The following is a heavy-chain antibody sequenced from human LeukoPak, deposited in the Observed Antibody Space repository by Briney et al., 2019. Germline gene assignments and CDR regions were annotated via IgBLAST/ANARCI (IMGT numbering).Heavy chain of an antibody. D-gene: IGHD6-13*01. Sequence: SETLSLTCAVYGGSFSGYYWSWIRQPPGKGLEWIGEINHSGSTNYNPSLKSRVTISVDTSKNQFSLELSSVTAADTAVYYCARGRSIAAAAPYWYFDLWGRGTLVTVSS. CDR1: GGSFSGYY. J-gene: IGHJ2*01. CDR3: ARGRSIAAAAPYWYFDL. CDR2: INHSGST. V-gene: IGHV4-34*01.